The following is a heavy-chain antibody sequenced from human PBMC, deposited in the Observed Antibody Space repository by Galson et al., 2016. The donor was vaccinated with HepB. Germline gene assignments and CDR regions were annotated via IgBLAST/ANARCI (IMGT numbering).Heavy chain of an antibody. V-gene: IGHV3-53*01. J-gene: IGHJ3*02. CDR2: IYSSGTT. CDR3: ARGDDALDI. CDR1: GFSFRSNY. Sequence: SLRLSCAASGFSFRSNYMNWVRQAPGKGLECVSIIYSSGTTHYADSVKGRFTISRDVSNNTLYLQMKNLRPEDTAIYYCARGDDALDIWGQGTLVTVSS.